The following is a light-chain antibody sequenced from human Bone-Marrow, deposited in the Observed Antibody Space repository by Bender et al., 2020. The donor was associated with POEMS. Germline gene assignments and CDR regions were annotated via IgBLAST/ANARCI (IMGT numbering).Light chain of an antibody. CDR1: TLAKKF. V-gene: IGLV3-25*03. J-gene: IGLJ2*01. CDR2: KDR. CDR3: QSLDSSGNHVV. Sequence: SYELTQPPSVSVSPGQTARSTCSGDTLAKKFAYWYQQKPGQAPVLAKYKDRERRSGVPERFSGHNSGTTVTLTISGVQAEDEADYYCQSLDSSGNHVVFGGGTKLTVL.